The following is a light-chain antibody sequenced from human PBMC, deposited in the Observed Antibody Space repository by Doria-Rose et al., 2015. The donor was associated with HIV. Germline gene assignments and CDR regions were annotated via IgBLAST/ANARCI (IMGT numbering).Light chain of an antibody. J-gene: IGKJ3*01. CDR3: QQYYDTPS. Sequence: TQSPESLGMSLGERATLNCKSNQSLLYTSKHYLAWYQQKPGQPTKLLIYWASTRQSGVPARFSGSGSGTDFTLTISSLEAEDVAVYYCQQYYDTPSFGPGTTVDIK. CDR1: QSLLYTSKHY. V-gene: IGKV4-1*01. CDR2: WAS.